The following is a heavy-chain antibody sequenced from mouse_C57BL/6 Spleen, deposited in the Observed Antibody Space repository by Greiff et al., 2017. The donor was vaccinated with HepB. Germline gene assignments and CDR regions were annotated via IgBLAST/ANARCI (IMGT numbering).Heavy chain of an antibody. CDR2: IYPGDSDT. V-gene: IGHV1-5*01. J-gene: IGHJ1*03. D-gene: IGHD1-3*01. CDR3: TAVTKAPFDD. Sequence: VQLQQSGTVLARPGASVKMSCKTSGYTFTSYWMHWVKQRPGQGLEWIGAIYPGDSDTSYNQKFKGKAKLTAVTSASTAYMQISSLTNEDSAVYYCTAVTKAPFDDWGKGTTLTVSS. CDR1: GYTFTSYW.